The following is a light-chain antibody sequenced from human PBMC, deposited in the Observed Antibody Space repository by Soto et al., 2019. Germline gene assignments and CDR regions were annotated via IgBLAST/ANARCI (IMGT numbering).Light chain of an antibody. J-gene: IGLJ3*02. V-gene: IGLV1-40*01. CDR2: GNS. CDR3: QSYDSSLSGWV. Sequence: QSVLTQPPSVSGAPGQRVTISCTGGSSNIGAGYDVHWYQQLPGTAPKLLIYGNSNRPSAVPDRFSGSKSGTSASLAITGLRAEDEADYYCQSYDSSLSGWVFGGGTKLTVL. CDR1: SSNIGAGYD.